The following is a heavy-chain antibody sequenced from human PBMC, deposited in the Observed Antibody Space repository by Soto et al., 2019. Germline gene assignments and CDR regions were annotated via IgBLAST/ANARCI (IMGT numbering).Heavy chain of an antibody. V-gene: IGHV3-33*05. D-gene: IGHD2-8*01. CDR2: ISYDASNT. J-gene: IGHJ6*02. CDR3: ARDCTNGVCHQSYSYSAMDV. Sequence: ASGKGQKLVPVISYDASNTYYADSVKGRFTISRDNSKNTLYLQMNSLSAEDTAVYYCARDCTNGVCHQSYSYSAMDVWGQGTTVTV.